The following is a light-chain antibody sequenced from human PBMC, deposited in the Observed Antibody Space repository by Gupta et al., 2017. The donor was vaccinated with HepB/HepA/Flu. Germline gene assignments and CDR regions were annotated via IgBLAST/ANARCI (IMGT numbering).Light chain of an antibody. CDR3: QQYYSSPPYS. J-gene: IGKJ2*01. CDR2: WAS. V-gene: IGKV4-1*01. CDR1: QTLLYSANNKHS. Sequence: DIVMTQSPDSLAVSLCERATINCKSSQTLLYSANNKHSLAWYQQKAGQPPKLLIYWASTRESGVPDRFSGSGSGTDFALTISSLQAEDAAVYYCQQYYSSPPYSFGQGTRLEIK.